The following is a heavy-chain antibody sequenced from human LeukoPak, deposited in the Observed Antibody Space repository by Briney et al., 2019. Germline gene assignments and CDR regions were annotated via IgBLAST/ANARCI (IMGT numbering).Heavy chain of an antibody. J-gene: IGHJ5*02. CDR2: ISYDGSNK. CDR3: ARAGSTVTTLNWFDP. D-gene: IGHD4-17*01. Sequence: PGGSLRLSCAASGFTFSSYAMHWVRQAPGKGLEWVAVISYDGSNKYYADSVKGRFTISRDNSKNTLYLQMNSLRAEDTAVYYCARAGSTVTTLNWFDPWGQGTLVTVSS. V-gene: IGHV3-30*04. CDR1: GFTFSSYA.